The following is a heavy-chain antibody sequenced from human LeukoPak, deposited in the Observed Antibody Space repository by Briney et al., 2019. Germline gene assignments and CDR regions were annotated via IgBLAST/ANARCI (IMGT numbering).Heavy chain of an antibody. D-gene: IGHD4-17*01. J-gene: IGHJ3*02. CDR3: ARDRGVTVTQREGAFDI. CDR1: GFSFSSYS. V-gene: IGHV3-21*01. Sequence: GGSLRLSCAASGFSFSSYSMNWVRQAPGKGLEWVSSISSSSSYIYYADSVKGRFTFFRDNAKNLLYLQMNIMIAEKTVLYYAARDRGVTVTQREGAFDIWGQGAMVTVYS. CDR2: ISSSSSYI.